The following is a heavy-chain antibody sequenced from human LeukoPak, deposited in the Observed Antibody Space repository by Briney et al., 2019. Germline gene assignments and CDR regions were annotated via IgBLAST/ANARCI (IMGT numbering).Heavy chain of an antibody. D-gene: IGHD3-22*01. CDR3: ARGYYDSSGYPEDYFDH. V-gene: IGHV1-18*01. Sequence: ASVKVSCKASGGTFSSYAISWVRQAPGQGLEWMGWISAYNGNTNYAQKLQGRVTMTTDTSTSTAYMELRSLRSDDTAVYYCARGYYDSSGYPEDYFDHWGQGTLVTVSS. CDR1: GGTFSSYA. CDR2: ISAYNGNT. J-gene: IGHJ4*02.